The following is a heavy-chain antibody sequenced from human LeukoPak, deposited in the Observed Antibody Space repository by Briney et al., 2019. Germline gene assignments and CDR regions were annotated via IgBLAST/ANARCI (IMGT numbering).Heavy chain of an antibody. J-gene: IGHJ4*02. D-gene: IGHD3-3*01. CDR2: INPSGGST. CDR3: ARGLRFLEWLPDY. Sequence: ASVKVSCKASGCTFTSYYMHWVRQAPGQGLEWMGIINPSGGSTNYAQKFQGRVTITTDESTSTAYMELGSLRSEDTAVYYCARGLRFLEWLPDYWGQGTLVTVSS. CDR1: GCTFTSYY. V-gene: IGHV1-46*01.